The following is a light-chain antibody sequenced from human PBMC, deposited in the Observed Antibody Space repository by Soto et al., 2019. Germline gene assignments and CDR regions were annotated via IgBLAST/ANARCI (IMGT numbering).Light chain of an antibody. CDR3: QQYGRYSNT. J-gene: IGKJ2*01. CDR2: DAS. CDR1: QSISIW. Sequence: DIQMTQSPSTLSASVGDRVTITCRASQSISIWLAWYQQKPGKAPKLLIYDASSLESGVPSRFSGSGSGTEFTLTISTLHAEDVATYSFQQYGRYSNTFGQGNKLEIK. V-gene: IGKV1-5*01.